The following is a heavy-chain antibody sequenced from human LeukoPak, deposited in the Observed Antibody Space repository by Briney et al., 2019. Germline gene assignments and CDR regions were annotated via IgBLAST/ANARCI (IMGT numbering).Heavy chain of an antibody. CDR3: AINYGDYPPDP. D-gene: IGHD4-17*01. CDR2: IYYNGNN. CDR1: GGSITSYY. J-gene: IGHJ5*02. Sequence: SETLSLTCTVSGGSITSYYWSWIRQPPGKGLEWIGYIYYNGNNNYNPSLKSRVTMSVDTSKNQSSLMLTSVTAADTAMYYCAINYGDYPPDPWGQGTLVTVSS. V-gene: IGHV4-59*01.